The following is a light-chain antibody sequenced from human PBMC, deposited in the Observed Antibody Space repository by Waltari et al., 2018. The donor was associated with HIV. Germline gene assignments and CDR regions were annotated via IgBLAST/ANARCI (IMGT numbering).Light chain of an antibody. J-gene: IGLJ1*01. V-gene: IGLV1-44*01. CDR3: ATWDDSLNGYV. CDR2: NKN. Sequence: QSVLTQPPSASGPPGQRVTISCSGSSSNIGSNTVDWFQHLHRSTPKLLIYNKNQRPSGVPNRFSGSKSGTSASLAISGLQSEDEADYYCATWDDSLNGYVFGTGTKVTVL. CDR1: SSNIGSNT.